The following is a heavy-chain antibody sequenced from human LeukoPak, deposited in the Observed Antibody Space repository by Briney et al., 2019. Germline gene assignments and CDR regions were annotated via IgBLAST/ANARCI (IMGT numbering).Heavy chain of an antibody. D-gene: IGHD6-13*01. J-gene: IGHJ5*02. Sequence: SVKVSCKASGGTFSSYAISWVRQAPGQGLEWMGRIIPTLGIANYAQKFQGRVTITADKSTSTAYMELRSLRSDDTAVYYCARARQQLVWANWFDPWGQGTLVTVSS. V-gene: IGHV1-69*04. CDR1: GGTFSSYA. CDR2: IIPTLGIA. CDR3: ARARQQLVWANWFDP.